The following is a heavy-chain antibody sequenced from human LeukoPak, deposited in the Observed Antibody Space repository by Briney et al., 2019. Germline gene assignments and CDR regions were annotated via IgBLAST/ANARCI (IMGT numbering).Heavy chain of an antibody. CDR3: ALRRGIFGVVTFDY. V-gene: IGHV5-51*01. CDR2: IYPGDSDA. D-gene: IGHD3-3*01. J-gene: IGHJ4*02. CDR1: GYSFTSYW. Sequence: NRGESLKISCKGSGYSFTSYWIGWVRQMPGKGLEWTGIIYPGDSDARYSPSFQGQVTISADKSISTAYLQWSSLKASDTAMYYCALRRGIFGVVTFDYWGQGTLVTVSS.